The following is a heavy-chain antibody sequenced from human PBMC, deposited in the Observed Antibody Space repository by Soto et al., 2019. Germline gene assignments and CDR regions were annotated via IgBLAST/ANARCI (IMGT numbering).Heavy chain of an antibody. CDR3: ARVYRQQQLVHYDY. V-gene: IGHV1-69*06. CDR2: ISPIFGTA. Sequence: QVQLVQSGAEVKKPGSSVKVSCKASGGTFSSYAISLVRQAPGQGLEWMGGISPIFGTANYAQKFQGRVTITADKSTSTAYMELSSLRSEDTAVYYCARVYRQQQLVHYDYWGQGTLVTVSS. D-gene: IGHD6-13*01. CDR1: GGTFSSYA. J-gene: IGHJ4*02.